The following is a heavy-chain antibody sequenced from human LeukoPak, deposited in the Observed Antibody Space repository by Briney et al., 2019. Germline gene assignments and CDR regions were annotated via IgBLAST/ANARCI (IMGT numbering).Heavy chain of an antibody. Sequence: PSETLSLTCTVSGGSISSYYWSWIPQPAGKGLEWIGRIHTSGSTNYNPSLKSRVTMSLDTSNNQFSLKLSSVTAADTAVSYCASSYSGNYYVFDYWGQGTLVTVSS. CDR1: GGSISSYY. CDR2: IHTSGST. J-gene: IGHJ4*02. D-gene: IGHD1-26*01. CDR3: ASSYSGNYYVFDY. V-gene: IGHV4-4*07.